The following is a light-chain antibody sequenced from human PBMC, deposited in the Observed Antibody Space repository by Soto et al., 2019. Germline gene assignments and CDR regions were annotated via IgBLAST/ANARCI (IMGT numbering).Light chain of an antibody. CDR3: CSYTDSRTHI. Sequence: QPALTQPASVSGSPGQSITISCTGTSSDVGGYNYVSWYQQHPGKAPKLIIFEVSYRPSGISNRFSASKSVDTASLTISGLQADDEADYYCCSYTDSRTHIFGGGTKVTVL. V-gene: IGLV2-14*01. CDR1: SSDVGGYNY. CDR2: EVS. J-gene: IGLJ1*01.